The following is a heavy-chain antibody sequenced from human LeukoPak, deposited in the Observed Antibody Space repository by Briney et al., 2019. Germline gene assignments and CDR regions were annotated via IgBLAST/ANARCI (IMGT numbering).Heavy chain of an antibody. CDR2: TSYDGSNK. CDR1: GFTFSSYA. V-gene: IGHV3-30-3*01. D-gene: IGHD6-13*01. Sequence: GGSLRLSCAASGFTFSSYAMHWVRQAPGKGLEWVAVTSYDGSNKYYADSVKGRFSISRDNSKNTMYLQMNSLRVEDTAVYYCTKGSSSWYVGSWFDPWGQGTLVTVSS. CDR3: TKGSSSWYVGSWFDP. J-gene: IGHJ5*02.